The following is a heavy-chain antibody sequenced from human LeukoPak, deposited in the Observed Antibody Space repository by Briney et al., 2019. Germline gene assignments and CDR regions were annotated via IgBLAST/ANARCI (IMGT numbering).Heavy chain of an antibody. V-gene: IGHV3-9*01. Sequence: TGGSLRLACEATVVLFDDYARHWVRQGPGRGLEWLAGITWNSVLIHYADSVKGRFTVSRDNAKNLVYLEMNSLRHEDTALYYCAKDRSDGSGSYYRFYYYYMDVWGNGTTVTVSS. CDR3: AKDRSDGSGSYYRFYYYYMDV. D-gene: IGHD3-10*01. CDR1: VVLFDDYA. CDR2: ITWNSVLI. J-gene: IGHJ6*03.